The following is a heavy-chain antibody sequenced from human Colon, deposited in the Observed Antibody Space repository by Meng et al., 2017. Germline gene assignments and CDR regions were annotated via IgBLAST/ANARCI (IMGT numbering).Heavy chain of an antibody. V-gene: IGHV3-15*01. Sequence: GSLRLSCAASGLTFSYAWTNWVRQGPGKGLEWVGRIKSKTSGGTIDYAAPVKGRFTISRDDSKNTLYLQMNSLKTEDTAVYYCTHSGSFFGHFGYWGQGTLVTVSS. CDR1: GLTFSYAW. CDR3: THSGSFFGHFGY. J-gene: IGHJ4*02. D-gene: IGHD1-26*01. CDR2: IKSKTSGGTI.